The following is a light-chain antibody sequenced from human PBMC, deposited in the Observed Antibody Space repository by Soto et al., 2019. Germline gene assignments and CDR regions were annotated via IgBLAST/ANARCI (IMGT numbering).Light chain of an antibody. J-gene: IGKJ5*01. CDR3: QQRNVWPPIT. V-gene: IGKV3-11*01. Sequence: EIVMTQSPATLSVSPGERAGLSCRASQSFNSNYLAWYQQKPGQAPRLLIYDASNRATGIPARFSGSGSGTDFTLTINSLEPEDFAVYYCQQRNVWPPITFGQGTRLEIK. CDR2: DAS. CDR1: QSFNSNY.